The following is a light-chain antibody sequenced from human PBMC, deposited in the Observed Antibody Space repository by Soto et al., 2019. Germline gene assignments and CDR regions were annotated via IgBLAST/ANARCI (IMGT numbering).Light chain of an antibody. CDR2: DVT. CDR3: ASYTSTSTYV. Sequence: SALTQPASVSGPPGQSITISCNGTSSDVGAYNYVSWYQHHPGKAPRLVIYDVTNRPSGISDRFSGSKSGNTASLTISGLPAEDEADYYCASYTSTSTYVFGNGTKVTV. J-gene: IGLJ1*01. CDR1: SSDVGAYNY. V-gene: IGLV2-14*01.